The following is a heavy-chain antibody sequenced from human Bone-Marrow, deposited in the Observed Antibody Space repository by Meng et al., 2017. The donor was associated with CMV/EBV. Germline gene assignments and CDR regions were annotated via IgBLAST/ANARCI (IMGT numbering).Heavy chain of an antibody. CDR1: GYTFTGYY. V-gene: IGHV1-2*02. CDR2: INPNSGGT. CDR3: ARGYSSSLYYFDY. Sequence: VKVSCKASGYTFTGYYMHWVRQAPGQGLEWMGWINPNSGGTNYAQKFQGRVTMTRDTSISTAYMELSRLRSDDTAVYYCARGYSSSLYYFDYWGQGTLVTVSS. D-gene: IGHD6-6*01. J-gene: IGHJ4*02.